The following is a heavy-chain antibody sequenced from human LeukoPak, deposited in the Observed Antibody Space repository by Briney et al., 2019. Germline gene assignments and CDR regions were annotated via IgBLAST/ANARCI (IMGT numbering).Heavy chain of an antibody. V-gene: IGHV4-39*07. CDR1: GGSISGSNYY. CDR2: IYYSGIT. J-gene: IGHJ5*02. CDR3: ARGARLIAAAGTVGWFDP. D-gene: IGHD6-13*01. Sequence: SETLSLTCTVSGGSISGSNYYWGWIRQPPGKGLEWIGSIYYSGITYYNPSLKSRVTISVDTSKNQFSLKLCSVTAADTAVYYCARGARLIAAAGTVGWFDPWGQGTLVTVSS.